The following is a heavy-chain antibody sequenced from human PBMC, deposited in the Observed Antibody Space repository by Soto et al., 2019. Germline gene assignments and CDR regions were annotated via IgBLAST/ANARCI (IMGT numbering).Heavy chain of an antibody. CDR1: GYTFTSYG. Sequence: ASVKVSCKASGYTFTSYGISWVRQAPGQGLEWMGWINPNSGGTNYAQKFQGWVTMTRDTSISTAYMELSRLRSDDTAVYYCARGFDSGKFYAFESWGQGTQVTVSS. CDR3: ARGFDSGKFYAFES. J-gene: IGHJ4*02. V-gene: IGHV1-2*04. D-gene: IGHD1-26*01. CDR2: INPNSGGT.